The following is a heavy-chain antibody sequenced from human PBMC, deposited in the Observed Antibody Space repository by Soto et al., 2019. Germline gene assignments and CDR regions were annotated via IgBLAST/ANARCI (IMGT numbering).Heavy chain of an antibody. CDR2: IRRTGSPI. CDR1: GFTFSSYS. V-gene: IGHV3-48*01. CDR3: VRDPEALDY. Sequence: DVQLVESGGGLVQPGGSLRLSCAASGFTFSSYSMNWVRQAPGKGLEWVAYIRRTGSPIYYADSVKGRFTISRDDVKNSLYLQMTSLRAEDTAVYYCVRDPEALDYWGLGTLVTVSS. J-gene: IGHJ4*02.